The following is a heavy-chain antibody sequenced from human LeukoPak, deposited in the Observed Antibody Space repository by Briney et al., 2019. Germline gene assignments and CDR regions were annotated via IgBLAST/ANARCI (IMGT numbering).Heavy chain of an antibody. Sequence: SVKVSRKASGGTFSSYAISWVRQAPGQGLEWMGRIIPIFGTANYAQKFQGRVTITTDESTSTAYMELSSLRSEDTAVYYCARDWGLAYDFWSGYYKGNWFDPWGQGTLVTVSS. CDR3: ARDWGLAYDFWSGYYKGNWFDP. J-gene: IGHJ5*02. V-gene: IGHV1-69*05. CDR2: IIPIFGTA. CDR1: GGTFSSYA. D-gene: IGHD3-3*01.